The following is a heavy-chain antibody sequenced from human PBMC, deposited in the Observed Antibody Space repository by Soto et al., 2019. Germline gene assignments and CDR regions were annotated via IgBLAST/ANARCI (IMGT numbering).Heavy chain of an antibody. J-gene: IGHJ4*02. CDR3: ARDRYSSSY. CDR1: GGSISSHY. D-gene: IGHD6-19*01. V-gene: IGHV4-59*11. Sequence: QVQLQESGPGLVKPSETLSLTCTVSGGSISSHYWSWIRQPPGKGLEWIGYIYYSGSTNYNPSRKSRVPISVDTSMSQFSLKLSSVTAGDTAVYYCARDRYSSSYWGQGALVTVSS. CDR2: IYYSGST.